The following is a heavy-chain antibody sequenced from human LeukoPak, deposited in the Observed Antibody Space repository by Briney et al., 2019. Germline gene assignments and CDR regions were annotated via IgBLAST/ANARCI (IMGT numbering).Heavy chain of an antibody. CDR2: IKQDGSEK. CDR1: GFTFSSYW. V-gene: IGHV3-7*01. CDR3: AKGDNYFDY. D-gene: IGHD1-26*01. J-gene: IGHJ4*02. Sequence: GGSLRLPCAASGFTFSSYWMSWVRQAPGKGLEWVANIKQDGSEKYYVDSVKGRFTISRDNSKNTLYLQMNSLRAEDTAVCYCAKGDNYFDYWGQGTLVTVSS.